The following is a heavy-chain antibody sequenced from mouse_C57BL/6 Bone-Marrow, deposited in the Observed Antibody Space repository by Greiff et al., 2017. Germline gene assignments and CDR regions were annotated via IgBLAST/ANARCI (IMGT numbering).Heavy chain of an antibody. Sequence: EVQLQQSGPVLVKPGASVKMSCKATGYTFTDYYMNWVKQSHGKSLEWIGVINPYNGGTCYNQKFKGKATLTVDKSSSTAYMELNSLTSEDSAVYYCARLWAWFAYWGQGTLVTVSA. CDR1: GYTFTDYY. CDR2: INPYNGGT. D-gene: IGHD4-1*01. J-gene: IGHJ3*01. CDR3: ARLWAWFAY. V-gene: IGHV1-19*01.